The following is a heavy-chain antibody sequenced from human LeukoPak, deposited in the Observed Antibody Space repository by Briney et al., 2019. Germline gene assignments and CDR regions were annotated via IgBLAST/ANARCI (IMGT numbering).Heavy chain of an antibody. CDR2: IKSKSDGGTT. J-gene: IGHJ3*02. D-gene: IGHD2-15*01. V-gene: IGHV3-15*01. CDR3: TTARRGYCSAGSCSYAFDI. CDR1: TLTFSNAW. Sequence: GGSLRLSCAASTLTFSNAWMSWVRQAPGKGLEWVGRIKSKSDGGTTDYAAPVKGRFTISRDDSKNTLYLQMNSLKTEDTAVYYCTTARRGYCSAGSCSYAFDIWGHGTMVTVSS.